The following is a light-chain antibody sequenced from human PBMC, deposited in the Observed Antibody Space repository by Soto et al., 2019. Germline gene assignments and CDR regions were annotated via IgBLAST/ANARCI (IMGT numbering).Light chain of an antibody. V-gene: IGKV3-20*01. CDR1: QSVSISY. CDR2: DAS. J-gene: IGKJ1*01. Sequence: EIVLTQSPGTLSLSPGERATLSCRASQSVSISYLAWYQQRPGQAPRLLTYDASSRATGITDRFSGSGSGTDFTLTISRLEPEDFAVYYFQQFGSSRWTFGQGTKVEI. CDR3: QQFGSSRWT.